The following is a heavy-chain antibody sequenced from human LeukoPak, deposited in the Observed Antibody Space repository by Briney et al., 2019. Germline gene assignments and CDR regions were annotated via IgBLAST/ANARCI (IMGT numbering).Heavy chain of an antibody. CDR3: TERGITTLGGV. V-gene: IGHV3-48*03. Sequence: GGSLRLSCAASGYTFSSYEMNWVRQAPGRGLVWVSYISSSCSTIYYAHSVKGRFTISQDNAKNSLYLQMNSLRAEDTAVYYCTERGITTLGGVWGKGTTVTISS. CDR2: ISSSCSTI. J-gene: IGHJ6*04. D-gene: IGHD3-10*02. CDR1: GYTFSSYE.